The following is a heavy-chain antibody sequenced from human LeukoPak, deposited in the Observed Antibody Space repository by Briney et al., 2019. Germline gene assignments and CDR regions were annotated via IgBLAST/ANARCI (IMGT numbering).Heavy chain of an antibody. CDR3: ARDERLGYCSGGSCYEPAFDI. D-gene: IGHD2-15*01. CDR2: IYYSGST. CDR1: GGSISSYY. Sequence: SETLSLTCTVSGGSISSYYWSWIRQPPRKGLGWIGYIYYSGSTNYNPSLKSRVTISVDTSKNQFSLKLSSVTAADTAVYYCARDERLGYCSGGSCYEPAFDIWGQGTMVTVSS. J-gene: IGHJ3*02. V-gene: IGHV4-59*01.